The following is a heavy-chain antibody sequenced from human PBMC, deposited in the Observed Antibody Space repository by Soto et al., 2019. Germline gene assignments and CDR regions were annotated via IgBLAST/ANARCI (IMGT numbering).Heavy chain of an antibody. Sequence: QVQLQESGPGLVKPSETLSLTCTVSGGSISSYYWSWIRQPPGKGLEWIGYIYYSGSTNYNPSLKSRLTISVDTSKNPVSLKLSSVTAADTAVYYCARHVFVSIVADAFDIWGQGTMVTVSS. CDR1: GGSISSYY. CDR2: IYYSGST. V-gene: IGHV4-59*08. J-gene: IGHJ3*02. D-gene: IGHD5-12*01. CDR3: ARHVFVSIVADAFDI.